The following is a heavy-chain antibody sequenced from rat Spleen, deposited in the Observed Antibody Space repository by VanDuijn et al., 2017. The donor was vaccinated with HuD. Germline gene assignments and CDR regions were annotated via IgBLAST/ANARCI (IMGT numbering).Heavy chain of an antibody. V-gene: IGHV2-13*01. D-gene: IGHD4-5*01. J-gene: IGHJ2*01. CDR2: RWGDGDT. CDR3: TRGGIRGNVFDY. CDR1: GFSLTSYG. Sequence: QVQLKESGPGLVQPSQTLSLTCSVSGFSLTSYGINWVRQSPGEGLKWMGGRWGDGDTTYNSALKSRLSITRDTSKSQVFLKMNSLQTEDTAIYFCTRGGIRGNVFDYWGQGVMVTVSS.